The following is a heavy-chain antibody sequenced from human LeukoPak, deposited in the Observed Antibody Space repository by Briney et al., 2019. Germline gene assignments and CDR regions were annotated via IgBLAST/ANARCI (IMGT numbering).Heavy chain of an antibody. CDR3: AKGPLIEVAGTTWDY. J-gene: IGHJ4*02. V-gene: IGHV3-23*01. CDR2: ISGSGSNT. Sequence: GGSLRLSCEASGFSFSSHAMSWVRQAPGKGLEWVSAISGSGSNTYYADSVKGRFTISRDNSENTLYLQMNSLRVGDTAVYYCAKGPLIEVAGTTWDYWGQGTLVTVSS. CDR1: GFSFSSHA. D-gene: IGHD6-19*01.